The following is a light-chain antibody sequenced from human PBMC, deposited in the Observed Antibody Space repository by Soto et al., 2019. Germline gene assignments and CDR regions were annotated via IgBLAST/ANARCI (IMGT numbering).Light chain of an antibody. J-gene: IGKJ5*01. CDR2: GAS. CDR3: QQYHNWPPIT. CDR1: QSLSSRN. V-gene: IGKV3D-15*01. Sequence: LVLTQSPGTLSLSPWERATLSCRASQSLSSRNLAWYQQKPGQAPRLLIYGASTRATGIPARFSGSGSGTEFTLTISNLQSEDFAVYFCQQYHNWPPITFGQGTRLEIK.